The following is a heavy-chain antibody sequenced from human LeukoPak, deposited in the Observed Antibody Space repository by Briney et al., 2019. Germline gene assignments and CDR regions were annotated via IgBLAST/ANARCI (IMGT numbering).Heavy chain of an antibody. CDR1: GFTFSSYA. J-gene: IGHJ5*02. CDR2: ISGSGGST. CDR3: ARGKGYGSTYRPKNWFNP. Sequence: GGSLRLSCAGSGFTFSSYAMSWVRQAPGKGLEWVSAISGSGGSTYYGDSVKGRFTISRDNSKNTLYLQMNSLRAEDTAVYYCARGKGYGSTYRPKNWFNPWGQGTLVTVSS. D-gene: IGHD3-10*01. V-gene: IGHV3-23*01.